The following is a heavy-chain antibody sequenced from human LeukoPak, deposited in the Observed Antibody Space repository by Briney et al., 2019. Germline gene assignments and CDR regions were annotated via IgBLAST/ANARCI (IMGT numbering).Heavy chain of an antibody. CDR2: ISYDGSNK. V-gene: IGHV3-30*03. CDR1: GFTFSSYG. D-gene: IGHD2-21*02. Sequence: GGSLRLSCAASGFTFSSYGMHWVRQAPGKGLEWVAVISYDGSNKYYADSVKGRFTISRDNSKNTLYLQMNSLRAEDTAVYYCARGEGGAYCGGDCYQFDYWGQGTLVTVSS. CDR3: ARGEGGAYCGGDCYQFDY. J-gene: IGHJ4*02.